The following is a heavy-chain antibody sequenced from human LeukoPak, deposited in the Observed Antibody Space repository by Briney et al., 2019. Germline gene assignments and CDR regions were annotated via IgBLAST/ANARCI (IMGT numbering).Heavy chain of an antibody. V-gene: IGHV1-2*02. CDR1: GYTFTGYY. Sequence: ASVKVSCKASGYTFTGYYMHWVRQAPGQGLEWMGWINPNSGGTNYAQKFQGRVTMTRDTSISTAYMELSRLRSDDTAVYYCAREGEAPRLLWFGELLFDIWGQGTMVTVSS. CDR2: INPNSGGT. D-gene: IGHD3-10*01. J-gene: IGHJ3*02. CDR3: AREGEAPRLLWFGELLFDI.